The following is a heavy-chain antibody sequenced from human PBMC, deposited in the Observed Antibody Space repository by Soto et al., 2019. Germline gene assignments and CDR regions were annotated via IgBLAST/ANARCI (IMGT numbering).Heavy chain of an antibody. CDR1: GFTFSSYG. V-gene: IGHV3-21*01. Sequence: GGSLRLSCAASGFTFSSYGMHWVRQAPGKGLEWVSSISSSSSYIYYADSVKGRFTISRDNAKNSLYLQMNSLRAEDTAVYYCARDYILTGPFDAFDIWGQGTMVTVSS. CDR3: ARDYILTGPFDAFDI. J-gene: IGHJ3*02. D-gene: IGHD3-9*01. CDR2: ISSSSSYI.